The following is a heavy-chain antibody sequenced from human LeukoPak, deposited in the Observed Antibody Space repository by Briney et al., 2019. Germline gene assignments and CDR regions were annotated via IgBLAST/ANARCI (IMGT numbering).Heavy chain of an antibody. D-gene: IGHD5-12*01. CDR2: IYYSGST. V-gene: IGHV4-39*07. J-gene: IGHJ5*02. CDR3: ARDGSGYDLGKVLNWFDP. Sequence: PSETLSLTCTVSGGSISSSSYYWGWIRQPPGKGLEWIGSIYYSGSTYYNPSLKSRVTISVDTSKNQFSLKLSSVTAADTAVYYCARDGSGYDLGKVLNWFDPWGQGTLVTVSS. CDR1: GGSISSSSYY.